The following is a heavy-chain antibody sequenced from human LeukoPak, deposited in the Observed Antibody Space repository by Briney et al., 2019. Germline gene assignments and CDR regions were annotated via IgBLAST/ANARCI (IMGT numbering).Heavy chain of an antibody. D-gene: IGHD3-10*01. CDR2: LYSGGTT. Sequence: GGSLTLSCAAPGFSVGTNYMNWVSQAPGKGLEWDSILYSGGTTYYTDSVKGRFTISRDNSRTTLYLHMTNLRVEDTAVYFCARVGDHYHWYLDLWGRGSLLTVSS. CDR3: ARVGDHYHWYLDL. CDR1: GFSVGTNY. V-gene: IGHV3-53*01. J-gene: IGHJ2*01.